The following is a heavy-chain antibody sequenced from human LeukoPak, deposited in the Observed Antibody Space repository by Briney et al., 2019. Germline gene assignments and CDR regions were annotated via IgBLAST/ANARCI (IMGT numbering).Heavy chain of an antibody. Sequence: SVKVSCKASGGTFSSYAISWVRQAPGQGLEWMGGIIPIFGTANYAQKFQGRVTITADKSTSTAYMELSSLRSEDTAVYYCAREENGYSYGTFDYWGQGTLVTVSS. CDR2: IIPIFGTA. V-gene: IGHV1-69*06. D-gene: IGHD5-18*01. CDR1: GGTFSSYA. CDR3: AREENGYSYGTFDY. J-gene: IGHJ4*02.